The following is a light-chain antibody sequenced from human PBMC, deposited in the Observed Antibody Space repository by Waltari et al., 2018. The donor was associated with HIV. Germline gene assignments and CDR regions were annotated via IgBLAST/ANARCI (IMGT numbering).Light chain of an antibody. J-gene: IGKJ1*01. CDR3: QQYNSYST. Sequence: DIQMTQSPSTLSASVGDRVTITCRASQSIRNWLAWYQQKPGKAPKLLIYKASSLESGVPLRFSGSGFGTEFTLTINSLQPDDFATYYCQQYNSYSTFGQGTKVEMK. CDR1: QSIRNW. CDR2: KAS. V-gene: IGKV1-5*03.